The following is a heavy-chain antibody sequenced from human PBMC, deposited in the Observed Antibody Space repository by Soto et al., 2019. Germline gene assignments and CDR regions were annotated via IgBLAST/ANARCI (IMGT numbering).Heavy chain of an antibody. CDR2: ISYDGSNK. CDR3: ARGESIVATRTPPLDY. CDR1: GFTFSSYA. V-gene: IGHV3-30-3*01. J-gene: IGHJ4*02. D-gene: IGHD5-12*01. Sequence: GGSLRLSCAASGFTFSSYAMHWVRQAPGKGLEWVAVISYDGSNKYYADSVKGRFTISRDNSKNTLYLQMNSLRAEDTAVYYCARGESIVATRTPPLDYWGQGTLVTVSS.